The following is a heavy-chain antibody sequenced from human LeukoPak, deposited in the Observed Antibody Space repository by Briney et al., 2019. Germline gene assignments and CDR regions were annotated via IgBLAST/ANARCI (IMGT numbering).Heavy chain of an antibody. CDR1: GGSFSGNY. Sequence: SETLSLTCAVYGGSFSGNYWSWVRQPPGKGLEWIGEITHTGSTNYNPTLRSRVTISVDTSKNQFSLKLSSETAADTAVYYCARKLGPLAAAVPARGENAFDIWGQGTMVTVSS. V-gene: IGHV4-34*01. J-gene: IGHJ3*02. CDR2: ITHTGST. CDR3: ARKLGPLAAAVPARGENAFDI. D-gene: IGHD6-13*01.